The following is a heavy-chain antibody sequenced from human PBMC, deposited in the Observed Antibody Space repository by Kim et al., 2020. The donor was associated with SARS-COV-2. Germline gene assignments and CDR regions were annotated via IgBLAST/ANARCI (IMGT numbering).Heavy chain of an antibody. Sequence: GGSLRLSCAASGFTFSSYAMHWVRQAPGKGLEWVAVISYDGSNKYYADSVKGRFTISRDNSKNTLYLQMNSLRAEDTAVYYCARTVGAAAFDIWGQGTMVTVSS. CDR1: GFTFSSYA. CDR2: ISYDGSNK. D-gene: IGHD2-15*01. J-gene: IGHJ3*02. CDR3: ARTVGAAAFDI. V-gene: IGHV3-30*04.